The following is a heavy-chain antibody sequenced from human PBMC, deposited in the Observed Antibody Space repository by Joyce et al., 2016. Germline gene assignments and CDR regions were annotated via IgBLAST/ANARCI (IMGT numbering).Heavy chain of an antibody. J-gene: IGHJ4*02. V-gene: IGHV3-53*01. CDR3: TGGSNTMIRGVIDY. D-gene: IGHD3-10*01. Sequence: EVQLVESGGGLIQPGGSLRLSCAPSGFTVSSNYMSWVRQDPGKGLEWVSVIYASDRAYYADSVKGRFTISRDIYKNTLYLQMNSLRAEDTAVYYCTGGSNTMIRGVIDYWGQGTLVTVSS. CDR1: GFTVSSNY. CDR2: IYASDRA.